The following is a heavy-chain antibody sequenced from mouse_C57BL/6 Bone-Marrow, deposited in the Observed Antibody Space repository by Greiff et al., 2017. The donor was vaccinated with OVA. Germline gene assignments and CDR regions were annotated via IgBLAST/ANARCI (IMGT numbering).Heavy chain of an antibody. CDR2: ISSGSSTI. V-gene: IGHV5-17*01. D-gene: IGHD2-1*01. Sequence: EVQLVESGGGLVKPGGSLKLSCAASGFTFSDYGMHWVRQAPEKGLEWVAYISSGSSTIYYADTVKGRFTISRDNAKNTLFLQMTSLRSEDTAMYYCARKVYYGNLDYWGQGTTLTVSS. J-gene: IGHJ2*01. CDR1: GFTFSDYG. CDR3: ARKVYYGNLDY.